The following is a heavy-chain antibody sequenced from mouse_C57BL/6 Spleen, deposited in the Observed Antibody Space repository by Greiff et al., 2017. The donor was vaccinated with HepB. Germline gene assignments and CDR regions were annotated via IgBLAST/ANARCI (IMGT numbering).Heavy chain of an antibody. J-gene: IGHJ2*01. CDR3: ARCDGYYLDY. D-gene: IGHD2-3*01. Sequence: DVKLVDSGGGLVKPGGSLKLSCAASGFTFSDYGMHWVRQAPEKGLEWVAYISSGSSTIYYADTVKGRFTISRDNAKNTLFLQMTSLRSEDTAMYYCARCDGYYLDYWGQGTTLTVSS. CDR1: GFTFSDYG. CDR2: ISSGSSTI. V-gene: IGHV5-17*01.